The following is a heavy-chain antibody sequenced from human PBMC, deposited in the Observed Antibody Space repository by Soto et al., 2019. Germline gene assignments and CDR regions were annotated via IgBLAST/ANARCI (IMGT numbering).Heavy chain of an antibody. J-gene: IGHJ3*01. D-gene: IGHD1-26*01. Sequence: QVQLVQSGAEVKKPGSSVKVSCKASGGTFSNFGITWVRQASGHGLEWMGGIIPFFGTINYAQKFQGRVTITPDESTKTAYLELSRLTSEDTAVYYWASRERVDAFDVWGQGTMVTVSS. CDR3: ASRERVDAFDV. CDR2: IIPFFGTI. CDR1: GGTFSNFG. V-gene: IGHV1-69*01.